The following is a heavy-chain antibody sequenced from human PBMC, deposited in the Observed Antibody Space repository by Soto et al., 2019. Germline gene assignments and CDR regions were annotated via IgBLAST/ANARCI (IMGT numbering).Heavy chain of an antibody. Sequence: EVQLVESGGGLVQPGGSLKLSCAASGFTFSGSALHWVRQASGKGLEWVGRIRSKANSYATAYAASVTGRFTISRDDSRNTAYLQMNSLKTEDTAVYYCSSHSPDDLIRNWGQGTLVTVSS. J-gene: IGHJ4*02. D-gene: IGHD3-22*01. CDR3: SSHSPDDLIRN. V-gene: IGHV3-73*02. CDR1: GFTFSGSA. CDR2: IRSKANSYAT.